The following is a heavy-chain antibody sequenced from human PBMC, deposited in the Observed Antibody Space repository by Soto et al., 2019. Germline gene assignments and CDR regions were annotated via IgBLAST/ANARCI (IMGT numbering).Heavy chain of an antibody. J-gene: IGHJ6*02. CDR2: IYPCDSDT. CDR1: GYSFTTSW. Sequence: LGESLKISCNGSGYSFTTSWIGWVPQMPGKGLEWMGIIYPCDSDTRYSPSFQGQVTISADKSISTAYLQWSSLKASDTAMYYCARLGYDSGGYYVYYYGMDVWGQGTTVTVSS. CDR3: ARLGYDSGGYYVYYYGMDV. V-gene: IGHV5-51*01. D-gene: IGHD3-22*01.